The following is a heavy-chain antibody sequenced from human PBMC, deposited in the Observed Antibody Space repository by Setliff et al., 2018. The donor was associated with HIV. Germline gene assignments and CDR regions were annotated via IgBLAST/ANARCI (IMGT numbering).Heavy chain of an antibody. CDR1: GFIFDDYA. J-gene: IGHJ1*01. CDR2: VSWNSGSI. Sequence: PGGSLRLSCAASGFIFDDYAMHWVRQAPGKGLEWVSGVSWNSGSIGYADSVKGRFTISRDNAKNSLYLQMNSLRAEDMAVYYCARDWAGPGFQYWGQGTLVTVSS. V-gene: IGHV3-9*03. CDR3: ARDWAGPGFQY. D-gene: IGHD6-19*01.